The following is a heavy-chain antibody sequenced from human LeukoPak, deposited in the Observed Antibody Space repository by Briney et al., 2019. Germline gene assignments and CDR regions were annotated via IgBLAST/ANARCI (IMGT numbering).Heavy chain of an antibody. CDR1: GGSISSYF. V-gene: IGHV4-59*01. Sequence: SETLSLTCTVSGGSISSYFWSWIRQPPGKGLEWIAHISYSGRTNYNPSLNSRVTISVDTSKNQFSLKLTSVTATDTAVYYCARYHYDRSGYFPDYFDYWGQGTLVTVSS. J-gene: IGHJ4*02. D-gene: IGHD3-22*01. CDR2: ISYSGRT. CDR3: ARYHYDRSGYFPDYFDY.